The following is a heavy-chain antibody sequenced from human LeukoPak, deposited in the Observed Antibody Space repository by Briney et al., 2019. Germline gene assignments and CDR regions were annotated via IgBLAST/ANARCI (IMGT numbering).Heavy chain of an antibody. CDR3: ARGLNRNDYGDYGY. D-gene: IGHD4-17*01. V-gene: IGHV4-59*01. CDR2: IYYTGST. Sequence: SQTLSLTCTVSGGSLSSYYWTWIQQPPGKGLEWIGYIYYTGSTSYNPSLKSRVTISVQTSKNQFSLKLSSVTAADTAVYYCARGLNRNDYGDYGYWGQGTLVTVSS. CDR1: GGSLSSYY. J-gene: IGHJ4*02.